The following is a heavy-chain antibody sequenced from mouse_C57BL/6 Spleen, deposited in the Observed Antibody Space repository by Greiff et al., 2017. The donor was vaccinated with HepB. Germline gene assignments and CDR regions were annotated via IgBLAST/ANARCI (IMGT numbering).Heavy chain of an antibody. J-gene: IGHJ4*01. CDR2: IYPGSGNT. D-gene: IGHD3-2*02. Sequence: QVQLKQSGPELVKPGASVKISCKASGYSFTSYYIHWVKQRPGQGLEWIGWIYPGSGNTKYNEKFKGKATLTADTSSSTAYMQLSSLTSEDSAVYYCAPSGYQGDYAMDYWGQGTSVTVSS. CDR3: APSGYQGDYAMDY. V-gene: IGHV1-66*01. CDR1: GYSFTSYY.